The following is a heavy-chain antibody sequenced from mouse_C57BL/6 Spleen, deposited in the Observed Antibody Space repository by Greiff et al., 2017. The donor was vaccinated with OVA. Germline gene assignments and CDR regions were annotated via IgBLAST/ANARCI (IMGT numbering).Heavy chain of an antibody. CDR1: GYAFSSYW. Sequence: LVESGAELVKPGASVKISCKASGYAFSSYWMNWVKQRPGKGLEWIGQIYPGDGDTNYNGKFKGKATLTADKSSSTAYMQLSSLTSEDSAVYFCARTGSYAMDYWGQGTSVTVSS. D-gene: IGHD4-1*01. J-gene: IGHJ4*01. CDR2: IYPGDGDT. CDR3: ARTGSYAMDY. V-gene: IGHV1-80*01.